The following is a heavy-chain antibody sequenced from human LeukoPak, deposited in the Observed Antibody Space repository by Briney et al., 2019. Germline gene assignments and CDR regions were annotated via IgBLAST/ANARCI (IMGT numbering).Heavy chain of an antibody. CDR1: GFTFSSYG. V-gene: IGHV3-30*18. CDR2: ISYDGSNK. J-gene: IGHJ3*02. D-gene: IGHD3-22*01. CDR3: ANYDSSGPLAFDI. Sequence: PGGSLRLSCAASGFTFSSYGMHWVRQAPGKGLEWVAVISYDGSNKYYADPVKGRFTISRDNSKNTLYLQMNSLRAEDTAVYYCANYDSSGPLAFDIWGQGTMVTVSS.